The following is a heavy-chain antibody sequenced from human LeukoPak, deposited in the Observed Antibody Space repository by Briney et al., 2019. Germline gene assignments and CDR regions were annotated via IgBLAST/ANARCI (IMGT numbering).Heavy chain of an antibody. CDR2: ISSSGSTI. J-gene: IGHJ4*02. CDR1: GFTFSSYE. V-gene: IGHV3-48*03. CDR3: ASLGVDDFWSGQLDY. D-gene: IGHD3-3*01. Sequence: PGGSLRLSCAASGFTFSSYEMNWVCQAPGKGLEWVSYISSSGSTIYYADSVKGRFTISRDNAKNSLYLQMNSLRAEDTAVYYCASLGVDDFWSGQLDYWGQGTLVTVSS.